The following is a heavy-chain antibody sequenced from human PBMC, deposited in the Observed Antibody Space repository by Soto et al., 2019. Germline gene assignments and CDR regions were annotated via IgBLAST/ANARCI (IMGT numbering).Heavy chain of an antibody. J-gene: IGHJ6*02. D-gene: IGHD6-13*01. CDR1: GYTFTSYD. CDR2: MNPNSGNT. V-gene: IGHV1-8*01. Sequence: QVQLVQSGAEVKKPGASVKVSCKASGYTFTSYDINWVRQATGQGLEWMGWMNPNSGNTGNAQKCQGGVNMTKNTSASTAYMELSSLRSEDTAVYYCARRAYSSSWYYYYYYGMDVWGQGTTVTVSS. CDR3: ARRAYSSSWYYYYYYGMDV.